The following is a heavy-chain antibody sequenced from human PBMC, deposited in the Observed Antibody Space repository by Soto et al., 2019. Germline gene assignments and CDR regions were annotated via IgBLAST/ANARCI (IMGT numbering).Heavy chain of an antibody. CDR2: ISAYNGYT. CDR3: ARDWSRYYDNSGLIWFY. V-gene: IGHV1-18*04. CDR1: GYTLRSYG. Sequence: QIQLVQSGGEVKKPGASVQVSCKASGYTLRSYGISWVRQAPGQGLDCVGWISAYNGYTHYAPNFQDRITLTTETSTDTAYMELRSLRLDDTAVYYCARDWSRYYDNSGLIWFYWGQGSLVTVSS. D-gene: IGHD3-22*01. J-gene: IGHJ4*02.